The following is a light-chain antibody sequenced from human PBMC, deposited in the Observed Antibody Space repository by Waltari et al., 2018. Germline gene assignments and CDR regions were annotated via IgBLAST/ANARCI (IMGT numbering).Light chain of an antibody. CDR1: KLGDKY. CDR3: QAWDSSTNWV. V-gene: IGLV3-1*01. Sequence: YELTQPPSVSVSPGQTASITCSGDKLGDKYACWYQQKPGQSPVLVIYQDSKRPSGIPERFSGSNSGNTATLTISGTQAMDEADYYCQAWDSSTNWVFGGGTKLTVL. CDR2: QDS. J-gene: IGLJ3*02.